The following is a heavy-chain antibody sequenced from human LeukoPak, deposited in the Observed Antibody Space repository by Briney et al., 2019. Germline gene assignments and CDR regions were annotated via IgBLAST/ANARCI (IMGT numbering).Heavy chain of an antibody. Sequence: GGSLRLSCVGSGFTFRSHTMSWVRKAPEKGLEFVSGIYENGGTTYYADSVKGRFSISRDNSKNTLYLQMDSLRGEDTAVYYCAKDFRIGYSAHFDYWGQGALVTVSS. CDR3: AKDFRIGYSAHFDY. CDR1: GFTFRSHT. J-gene: IGHJ4*02. D-gene: IGHD2-21*01. V-gene: IGHV3-23*01. CDR2: IYENGGTT.